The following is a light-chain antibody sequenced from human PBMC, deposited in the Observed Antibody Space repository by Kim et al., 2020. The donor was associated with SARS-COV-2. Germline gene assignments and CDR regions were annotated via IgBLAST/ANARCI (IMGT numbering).Light chain of an antibody. Sequence: QSALTQPRSVSGSPGQPVTISCTGTSSDVGGYNYVSWYQHHPGKAPKLIIYDVSKRPSGVPDHFSGSKSGNTASLTISGLQAEDEADYYCCSYAGGSPYVFGTGTKVTVL. CDR1: SSDVGGYNY. CDR2: DVS. V-gene: IGLV2-11*01. CDR3: CSYAGGSPYV. J-gene: IGLJ1*01.